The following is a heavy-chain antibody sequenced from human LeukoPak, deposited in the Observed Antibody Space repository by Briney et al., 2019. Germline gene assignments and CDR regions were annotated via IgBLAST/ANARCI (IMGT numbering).Heavy chain of an antibody. CDR2: IYYSGST. J-gene: IGHJ4*02. Sequence: SETLSLTCTVSGGSISSYYWSWIRQPPGKGLEWIGYIYYSGSTNYNPSLKSRVTISVDTSKNQFSLKLSSVTAADTAVYYCARHQEMATSRSYFDYWGQVTLVTVSS. CDR1: GGSISSYY. CDR3: ARHQEMATSRSYFDY. V-gene: IGHV4-59*08. D-gene: IGHD5-24*01.